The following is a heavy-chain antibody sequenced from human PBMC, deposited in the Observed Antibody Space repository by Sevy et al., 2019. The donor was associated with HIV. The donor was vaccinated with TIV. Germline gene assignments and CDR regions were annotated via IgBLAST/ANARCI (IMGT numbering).Heavy chain of an antibody. CDR1: GFTFSNAW. J-gene: IGHJ4*02. D-gene: IGHD3-10*01. Sequence: GGSLRLSCAASGFTFSNAWMSWVRQAPGKGLEWVGRIKSKTDGGTTDYAAPVKGRFTISRDDSKNTLYLQMNSLKTEDTDVYYCTTGPLLLVRGVIDYWGQGTLVTVSS. V-gene: IGHV3-15*01. CDR2: IKSKTDGGTT. CDR3: TTGPLLLVRGVIDY.